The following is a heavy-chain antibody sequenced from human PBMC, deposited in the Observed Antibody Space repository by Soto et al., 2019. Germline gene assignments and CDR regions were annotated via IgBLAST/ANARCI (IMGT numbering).Heavy chain of an antibody. V-gene: IGHV5-51*01. CDR3: ARQEGATSYCFDY. D-gene: IGHD1-26*01. J-gene: IGHJ4*02. Sequence: GESLKISCKGSVYSFTSYWIGWVRQMTGKGLEWMGIIYPGDSDTRYSPSFQGQVTISADKSISTAYLQWSSLKASDTAMYYCARQEGATSYCFDYWGQGTLVTVSS. CDR2: IYPGDSDT. CDR1: VYSFTSYW.